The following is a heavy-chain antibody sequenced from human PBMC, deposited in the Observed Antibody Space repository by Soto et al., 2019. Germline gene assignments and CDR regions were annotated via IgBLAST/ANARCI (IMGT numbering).Heavy chain of an antibody. CDR3: ARERRVEPPTVTLPPYYYYMDV. CDR1: SGSISSSNW. V-gene: IGHV4-4*02. CDR2: IYHSGST. J-gene: IGHJ6*03. Sequence: SETLSLTCAVSSGSISSSNWWSWVRQPPGKGLEWIGEIYHSGSTNYNPSLKSRVTISVDKSKNQFSLKLSSVTAADTAVYYCARERRVEPPTVTLPPYYYYMDVWGKGTTVTVSS. D-gene: IGHD4-4*01.